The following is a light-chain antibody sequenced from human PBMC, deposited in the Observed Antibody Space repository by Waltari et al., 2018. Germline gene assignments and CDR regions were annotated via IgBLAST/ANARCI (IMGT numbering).Light chain of an antibody. CDR3: QQYNSYPGT. Sequence: DIQMTQSPSTLSASVGDRVTITCRASQSISNWLAWYQQKPGNAPNRVIYKASSLEGGVPSRCSGSGSGTEFTLTISSLQPDDVANYYCQQYNSYPGTFGQGTKVEIK. V-gene: IGKV1-5*03. CDR2: KAS. J-gene: IGKJ1*01. CDR1: QSISNW.